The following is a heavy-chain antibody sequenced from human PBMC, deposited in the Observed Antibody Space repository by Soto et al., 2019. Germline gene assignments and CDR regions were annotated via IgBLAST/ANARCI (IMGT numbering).Heavy chain of an antibody. D-gene: IGHD5-12*01. Sequence: QVQLVQSGAEVKKPGSSVKVSCKASGGTFSSYTISWVRQAPGQGLEWMGRIIPILGIANYAQKFQGRGTMTADKSASTAYMELSSLRSEYTAVYYCARGYSGYDRKLVYYYYYMDVWGKGTTVTVSS. CDR2: IIPILGIA. CDR3: ARGYSGYDRKLVYYYYYMDV. V-gene: IGHV1-69*02. CDR1: GGTFSSYT. J-gene: IGHJ6*03.